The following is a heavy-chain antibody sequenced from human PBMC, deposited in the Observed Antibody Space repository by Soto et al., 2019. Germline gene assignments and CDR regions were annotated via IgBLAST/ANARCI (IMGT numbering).Heavy chain of an antibody. CDR2: ISGGGTYR. CDR1: GLTFSHYS. V-gene: IGHV3-21*02. J-gene: IGHJ6*02. Sequence: EVQLVESGGGLVKPGGSLRLSCAASGLTFSHYSMNWVRQAPGKGLEWVSSISGGGTYRYYAESVKGRFTISRDNANNALDLQMNSLRPEDTAVYYCARVNSSIEYSHGMDVWGQGTTVTVSS. D-gene: IGHD6-13*01. CDR3: ARVNSSIEYSHGMDV.